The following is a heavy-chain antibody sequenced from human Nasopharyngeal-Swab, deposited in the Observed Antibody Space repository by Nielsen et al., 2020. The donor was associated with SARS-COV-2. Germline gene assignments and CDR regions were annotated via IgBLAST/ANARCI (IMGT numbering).Heavy chain of an antibody. CDR2: IYPGDSNT. J-gene: IGHJ6*04. V-gene: IGHV5-51*01. D-gene: IGHD1-26*01. CDR3: ARPMRPMGHYYFGMDV. Sequence: GESPNTPFKGLGYSLPTYWIGWVRQMPGKGLEWMGIIYPGDSNTRYSPSFQGQVTISVDKYSSTAYLQWSSLKASHTDICYCARPMRPMGHYYFGMDVWGKGTTVTVS. CDR1: GYSLPTYW.